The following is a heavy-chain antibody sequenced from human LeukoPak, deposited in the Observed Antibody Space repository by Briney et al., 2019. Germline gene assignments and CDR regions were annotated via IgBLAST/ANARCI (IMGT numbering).Heavy chain of an antibody. CDR2: IYYSGST. J-gene: IGHJ3*02. CDR3: ARAESITMIVVVRYAFDI. V-gene: IGHV4-39*07. CDR1: GGSISSSSYY. Sequence: SETLSLTCTVSGGSISSSSYYWGWIRQPPGKGLEWIGSIYYSGSTYYNPSLKSRVTISVDTSKNQFSLELSSVTAADTAVYYCARAESITMIVVVRYAFDIWGQGTMVTVSS. D-gene: IGHD3-22*01.